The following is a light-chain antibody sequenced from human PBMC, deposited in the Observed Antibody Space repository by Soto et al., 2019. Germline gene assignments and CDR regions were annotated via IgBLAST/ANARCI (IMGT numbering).Light chain of an antibody. CDR2: DVS. Sequence: EVGWTQSPATLSLSPGERVTLSCRASQSVSNSLAWYQQKPGQPPRLLIYDVSNRATGIPARFSGSGSGTDFTLTITSLEPEDFAVYFCHQRYNWPRVTFGQGTRLEIK. V-gene: IGKV3-11*01. CDR1: QSVSNS. CDR3: HQRYNWPRVT. J-gene: IGKJ5*01.